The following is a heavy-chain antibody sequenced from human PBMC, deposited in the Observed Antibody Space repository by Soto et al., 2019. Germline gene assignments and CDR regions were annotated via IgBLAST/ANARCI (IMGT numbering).Heavy chain of an antibody. CDR3: AKVRHDYGDQGLAY. D-gene: IGHD4-17*01. V-gene: IGHV3-23*01. CDR1: GFTFSSYA. J-gene: IGHJ4*02. Sequence: GGSLRLSCAASGFTFSSYAMSWVRQAPGKGLEWVSAISGSGGSTYYADSVKGRFTISRDNSKNTLYLQMNSLRAEDTAVYYCAKVRHDYGDQGLAYWGQGTLVTVSS. CDR2: ISGSGGST.